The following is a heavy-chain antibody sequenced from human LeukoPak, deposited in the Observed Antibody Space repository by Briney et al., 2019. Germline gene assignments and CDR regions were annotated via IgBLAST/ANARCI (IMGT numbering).Heavy chain of an antibody. Sequence: PSETLSLTCSVSGGSTGGGDYSISSGGYYWSWVRQPPGKGLEWIGYIYYSGSTNYNPSLKSRVTISVDTSKNQFSLKLSSVTAADTAVYYCARDGGYYFDYWGQGTLVTVSS. D-gene: IGHD3-16*01. J-gene: IGHJ4*02. CDR3: ARDGGYYFDY. CDR1: GGSTGGGDYSISSGGYY. V-gene: IGHV4-61*08. CDR2: IYYSGST.